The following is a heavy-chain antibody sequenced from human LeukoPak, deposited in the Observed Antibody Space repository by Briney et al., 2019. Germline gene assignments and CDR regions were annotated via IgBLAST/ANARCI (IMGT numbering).Heavy chain of an antibody. CDR2: IGDSAYST. D-gene: IGHD4-23*01. CDR1: GLTFSSYA. Sequence: GSLRLSCAASGLTFSSYAMSWVRQAPGKGLEWVSTIGDSAYSTYYAASVKGRFTISRDNSKNTLYLHMNSLRPEDTAVYDCAKQLVLTTVETWGQGTLVTVSS. J-gene: IGHJ5*02. CDR3: AKQLVLTTVET. V-gene: IGHV3-23*01.